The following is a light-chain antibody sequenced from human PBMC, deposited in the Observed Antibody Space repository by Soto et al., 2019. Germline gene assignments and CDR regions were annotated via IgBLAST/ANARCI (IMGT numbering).Light chain of an antibody. V-gene: IGKV1-33*01. Sequence: DLQMTQSPSSLSASVGHRVTITCQASQDISNYLNWYQQKPGKAPKLLIYDASNLETGVPSRFSGSGSGTDFTFTISSLQPEDIATYYCQQYDNLALTFGGGTKVEIK. CDR3: QQYDNLALT. CDR1: QDISNY. CDR2: DAS. J-gene: IGKJ4*01.